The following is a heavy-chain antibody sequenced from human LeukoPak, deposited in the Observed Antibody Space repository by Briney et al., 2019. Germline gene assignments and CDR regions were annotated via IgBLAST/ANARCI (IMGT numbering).Heavy chain of an antibody. J-gene: IGHJ6*02. CDR1: GFTFNDYG. CDR2: ISGSGGTT. Sequence: GGSLRLSCAASGFTFNDYGMSWVRQAPGKGLEWVSAISGSGGTTNYADSVKGRFTISRDNSKNTLYLQMDSLRAEDTAVYYCAEVGSSMSFYYYYGLDVWGQGTTVTVSS. CDR3: AEVGSSMSFYYYYGLDV. D-gene: IGHD6-13*01. V-gene: IGHV3-23*01.